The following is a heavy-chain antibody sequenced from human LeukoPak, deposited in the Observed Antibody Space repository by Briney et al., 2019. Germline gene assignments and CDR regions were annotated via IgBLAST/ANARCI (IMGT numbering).Heavy chain of an antibody. Sequence: GASVKVSCKASAYTFTNYDFHWVRQATGQGPEWMGGIIPIFGTANYAQKFQGRVTITTDESTSTAYMELSSLRSEDTAVYYCASPKNSGSYNWFDPWGQGTLVTVSS. CDR3: ASPKNSGSYNWFDP. J-gene: IGHJ5*02. CDR1: AYTFTNYD. V-gene: IGHV1-69*05. D-gene: IGHD1-26*01. CDR2: IIPIFGTA.